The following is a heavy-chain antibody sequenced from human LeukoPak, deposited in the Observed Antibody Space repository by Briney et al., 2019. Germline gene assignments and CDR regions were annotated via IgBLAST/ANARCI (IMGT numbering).Heavy chain of an antibody. V-gene: IGHV4-39*01. CDR2: IYYSGST. Sequence: SETLSLTCTVSAGSISSSSYYWGWLRQPPGRGLGWLGSIYYSGSTYYNPSLKSRVTISLDTSKNQYSLKLISVTAADTAVYYCARHEGGVTICDYWGQGTLVSVSS. CDR1: AGSISSSSYY. J-gene: IGHJ4*02. D-gene: IGHD2-8*01. CDR3: ARHEGGVTICDY.